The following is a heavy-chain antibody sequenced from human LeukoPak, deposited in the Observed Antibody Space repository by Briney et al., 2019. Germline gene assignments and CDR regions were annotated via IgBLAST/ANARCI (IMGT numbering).Heavy chain of an antibody. CDR2: INPNSGGT. CDR3: ARAAPSPNSYYFDY. V-gene: IGHV1-2*02. J-gene: IGHJ4*02. D-gene: IGHD4-23*01. Sequence: ASVKVSCKASGYTFTGYYMHWVRQAPGQGLEWMGWINPNSGGTNYAQKFQGRVTMTRDTSISTAYMELSRLRSDDTAVYYCARAAPSPNSYYFDYWGQGTLVTVSS. CDR1: GYTFTGYY.